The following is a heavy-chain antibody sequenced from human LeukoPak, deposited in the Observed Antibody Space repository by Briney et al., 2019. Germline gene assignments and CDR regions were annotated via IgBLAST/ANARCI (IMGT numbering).Heavy chain of an antibody. V-gene: IGHV3-30*18. CDR2: ISNDETNK. D-gene: IGHD3-22*01. Sequence: GRSLRLSCAASGFTFSRDGMHWVRQAPGKGLEWVAVISNDETNKYYTDSVKGRFTISRDNSKNTLYLQMNSLRAEDTAIYFCAKANRITMIVPLDYWGQGTLVTVSS. J-gene: IGHJ4*02. CDR3: AKANRITMIVPLDY. CDR1: GFTFSRDG.